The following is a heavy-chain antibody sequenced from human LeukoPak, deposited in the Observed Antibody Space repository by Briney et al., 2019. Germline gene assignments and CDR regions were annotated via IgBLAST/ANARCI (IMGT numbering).Heavy chain of an antibody. J-gene: IGHJ1*01. Sequence: SETLSLTCTVSGYSISTSYYWGWIRQPPGKGLEWIGSIYHSGSTYYNPSLKSRVTISVDTSKNQFSLKLWSVTAADTAVYYCARVVQSTDSSGFYLPEYFQHWGQGTLVTVSS. V-gene: IGHV4-38-2*02. D-gene: IGHD3-22*01. CDR1: GYSISTSYY. CDR2: IYHSGST. CDR3: ARVVQSTDSSGFYLPEYFQH.